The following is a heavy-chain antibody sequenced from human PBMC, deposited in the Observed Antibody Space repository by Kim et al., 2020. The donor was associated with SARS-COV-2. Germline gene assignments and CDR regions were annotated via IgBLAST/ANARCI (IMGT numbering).Heavy chain of an antibody. CDR1: GGSISSNNNY. CDR2: VSFSENT. CDR3: SRTIHLWRFFYYYGMDV. D-gene: IGHD3-3*02. Sequence: SETLSLTCTVSGGSISSNNNYWGWIRQPPGKGLEWIASVSFSENTSYNPSLKSRVTISLDSSKNQFSLNLGSVTAADTAVYFCSRTIHLWRFFYYYGMDV. V-gene: IGHV4-39*07. J-gene: IGHJ6*01.